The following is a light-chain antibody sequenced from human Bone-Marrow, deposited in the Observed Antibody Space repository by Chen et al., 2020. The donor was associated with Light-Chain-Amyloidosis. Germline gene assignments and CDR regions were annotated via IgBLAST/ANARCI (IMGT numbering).Light chain of an antibody. CDR3: SSYTITNTLV. V-gene: IGLV2-14*01. Sequence: QSALTQPASVSGSPGQSITISCTGTSSDVGGDNHVSWYQQHPDKAPKLMIYGVTNRPSWVPDRFSGSMSDNTASLTISGLQTEDEADYFCSSYTITNTLVFGSGTRVTVL. CDR2: GVT. CDR1: SSDVGGDNH. J-gene: IGLJ1*01.